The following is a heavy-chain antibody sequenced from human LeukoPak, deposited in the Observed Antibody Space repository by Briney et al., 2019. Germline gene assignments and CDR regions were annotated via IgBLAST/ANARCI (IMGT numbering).Heavy chain of an antibody. J-gene: IGHJ4*02. Sequence: SETLSLTCTVSGGSISSGSYYWGWIRQPPGQGLEWIGTIYYSGSTYYNPSLKSRVTISVDTSKNQFSLKLSSVTAADTAVYYCARVMYSYGYFDYWGQGTLVTVSS. CDR1: GGSISSGSYY. CDR2: IYYSGST. CDR3: ARVMYSYGYFDY. V-gene: IGHV4-39*07. D-gene: IGHD5-18*01.